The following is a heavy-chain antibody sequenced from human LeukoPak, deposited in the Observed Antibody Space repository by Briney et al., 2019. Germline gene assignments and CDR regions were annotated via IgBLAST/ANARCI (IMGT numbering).Heavy chain of an antibody. CDR1: AYTFTIYY. CDR3: ARDYGDYSLDY. D-gene: IGHD4-17*01. V-gene: IGHV1-2*02. Sequence: ASVKVFCKAAAYTFTIYYRHWGRQAPGQGLEWMGCINPNSGGTNYAQKFQGRVTMTRDTSISTAHMELSRLRSDDTAVYYCARDYGDYSLDYWGQGTLVTVSS. CDR2: INPNSGGT. J-gene: IGHJ4*02.